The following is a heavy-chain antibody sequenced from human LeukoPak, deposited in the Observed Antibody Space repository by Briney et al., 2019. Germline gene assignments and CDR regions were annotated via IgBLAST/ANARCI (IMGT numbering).Heavy chain of an antibody. CDR2: IRSNGRDT. V-gene: IGHV3-23*01. J-gene: IGHJ5*02. CDR1: GFTFSEYS. Sequence: EGSLRLSCAASGFTFSEYSMSWVRQAPGKGLEWVSNIRSNGRDTYYTDSVKGRFTIPRDNSKNTLYLEMNSLRAEDTAVYYCAKGGYTTCFDPWGQGTLVTVSS. CDR3: AKGGYTTCFDP. D-gene: IGHD2-15*01.